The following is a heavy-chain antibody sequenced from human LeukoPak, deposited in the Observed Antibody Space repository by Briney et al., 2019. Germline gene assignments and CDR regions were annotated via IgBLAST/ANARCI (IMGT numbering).Heavy chain of an antibody. CDR3: ARATNFYYYYGMDV. J-gene: IGHJ6*02. Sequence: ASVKVSCKTSGYTFTSYYIHWVRQAPGQELEWMGIINPSSGATNYAQKFQGRVTMTRDTSTSTVYMELSSQRSEDTAVYYCARATNFYYYYGMDVWGQGTTVTVSS. CDR1: GYTFTSYY. D-gene: IGHD1-26*01. V-gene: IGHV1-46*01. CDR2: INPSSGAT.